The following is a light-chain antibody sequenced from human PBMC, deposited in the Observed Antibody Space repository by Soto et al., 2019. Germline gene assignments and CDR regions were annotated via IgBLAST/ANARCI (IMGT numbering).Light chain of an antibody. CDR3: QQYGRASRT. CDR2: RAS. J-gene: IGKJ2*01. V-gene: IGKV1-5*03. CDR1: QSISSW. Sequence: DIQMTQSPSTLSASVGDRAIITCRASQSISSWLAWYQQKPGKAPNLLIYRASTLRSEIPSRLSGSGSGTELTLTLRSREPDDFATYYCQQYGRASRTFGPETKVEIK.